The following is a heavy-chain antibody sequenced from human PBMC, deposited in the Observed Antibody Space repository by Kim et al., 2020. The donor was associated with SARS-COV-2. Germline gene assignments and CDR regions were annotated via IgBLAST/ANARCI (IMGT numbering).Heavy chain of an antibody. J-gene: IGHJ4*02. CDR3: ASQGDDFWSGYYCDY. Sequence: GGSLRLSCAASGFTFSSYAMHWVRQAPGKGLEWVAVISYDGSNKYYADSVKGRFTISRDNSKNTLYLQMNSLRAEDTAVYYCASQGDDFWSGYYCDYWGQGTLVTVSS. D-gene: IGHD3-3*01. V-gene: IGHV3-30-3*01. CDR2: ISYDGSNK. CDR1: GFTFSSYA.